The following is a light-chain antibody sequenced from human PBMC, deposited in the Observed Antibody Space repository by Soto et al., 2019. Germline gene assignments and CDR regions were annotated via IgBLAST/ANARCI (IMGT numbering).Light chain of an antibody. CDR1: QGISNY. J-gene: IGKJ1*01. V-gene: IGKV1-27*01. CDR3: QKYDSAPWT. CDR2: VAS. Sequence: DIQMTQSPSSLSASVGDRVTITCRASQGISNYLAWYQQKPGTAPELLISVASTLQSGVPSRFSGSGSGTDFTLTISSLQPEDVATYYCQKYDSAPWTFGQGTKVEIK.